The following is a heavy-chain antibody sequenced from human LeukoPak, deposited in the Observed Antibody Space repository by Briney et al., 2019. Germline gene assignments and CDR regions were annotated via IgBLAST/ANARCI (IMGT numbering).Heavy chain of an antibody. CDR3: AISSRFLKWSASAGAFDF. CDR1: GGSFRYG. J-gene: IGHJ3*01. Sequence: SVKVSCKASGGSFRYGISWVRQAPGQGLEWLGGIIPIFGAPNYAHEFQGRVTITTDESTNMAFMELSSLRSDDTAVYYCAISSRFLKWSASAGAFDFWGQGTMVTVSS. D-gene: IGHD3-3*01. CDR2: IIPIFGAP. V-gene: IGHV1-69*05.